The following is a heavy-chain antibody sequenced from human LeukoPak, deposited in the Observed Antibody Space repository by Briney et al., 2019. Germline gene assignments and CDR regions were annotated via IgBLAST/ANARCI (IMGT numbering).Heavy chain of an antibody. Sequence: GGSLRLSCAASGFTFSTYWMHWVRQAPGKGLVWVSHIKTDGSSTTYADSVKGRFTISRDNAKNTLYLQMNSLRAEDTAVYYCARDRGYTPDYWGQGTLVTVSS. CDR2: IKTDGSST. V-gene: IGHV3-74*01. J-gene: IGHJ4*02. CDR3: ARDRGYTPDY. D-gene: IGHD5-12*01. CDR1: GFTFSTYW.